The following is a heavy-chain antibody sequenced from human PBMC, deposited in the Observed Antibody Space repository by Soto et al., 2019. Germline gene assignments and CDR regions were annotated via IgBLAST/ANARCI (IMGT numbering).Heavy chain of an antibody. CDR3: ARGRRWVDY. CDR2: IYETGST. Sequence: SESLSLTCTVSGGSISLYYWSWIRQPPGKTLEWIGYIYETGSTKYNPSLESRVTMSVDSSNQFSLTLNSVTAADTAVYYCARGRRWVDYWGQGTLVTVSS. J-gene: IGHJ4*02. CDR1: GGSISLYY. V-gene: IGHV4-59*01.